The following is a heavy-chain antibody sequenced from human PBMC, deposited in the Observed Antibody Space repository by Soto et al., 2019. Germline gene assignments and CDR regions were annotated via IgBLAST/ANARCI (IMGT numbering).Heavy chain of an antibody. Sequence: EVQLVESGGGLVQPGGSLRLSCEASGLTVNSNYMSWVRQAPGKGLEWVAVIHTGGVTYYADSVKGRFIISRDNSKNTVYLQMTSVRAEDTAVYYCAREKGTGDWDNFFQHWGRGTLVTVSS. CDR1: GLTVNSNY. D-gene: IGHD1-26*01. CDR2: IHTGGVT. J-gene: IGHJ1*01. CDR3: AREKGTGDWDNFFQH. V-gene: IGHV3-66*01.